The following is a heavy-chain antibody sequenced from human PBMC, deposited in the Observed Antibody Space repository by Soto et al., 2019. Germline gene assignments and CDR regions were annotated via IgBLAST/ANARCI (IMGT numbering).Heavy chain of an antibody. CDR3: ARSSGWCRSRAKCSRYFDY. CDR2: INHSGRT. V-gene: IGHV4-34*01. Sequence: QVQLQQWGAGLLKPSETLSLTCAVYGGSFSGYYWSWIRQPPGKGLEWIGEINHSGRTNYNPSLKSRVTISVDTSKNQFSLKLSSVTAADTAVYYCARSSGWCRSRAKCSRYFDYWGQGTLVTVSS. J-gene: IGHJ4*02. D-gene: IGHD6-19*01. CDR1: GGSFSGYY.